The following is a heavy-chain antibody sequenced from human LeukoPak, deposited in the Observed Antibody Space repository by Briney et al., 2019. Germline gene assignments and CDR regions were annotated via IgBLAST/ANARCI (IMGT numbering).Heavy chain of an antibody. CDR2: IRYDGSNK. J-gene: IGHJ6*03. V-gene: IGHV3-30*02. Sequence: GGPLRLSCAASGFTFSSYGMHWVRQAPGKGLEWVAFIRYDGSNKYYADSVKGRFTISRDNSKNTLYLQMNSLRAEDTAVYYCAKGGGSRHYMDVWGKGTTVTVSS. CDR3: AKGGGSRHYMDV. CDR1: GFTFSSYG. D-gene: IGHD6-13*01.